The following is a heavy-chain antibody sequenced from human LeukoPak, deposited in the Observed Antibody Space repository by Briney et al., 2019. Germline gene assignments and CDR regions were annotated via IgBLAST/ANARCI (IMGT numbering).Heavy chain of an antibody. CDR3: AKSVARLRLGELSFYPY. Sequence: GGSLRLSCAASGFTFSSYAMSWVRQAPGKGLEWVSAISGSGGSTYYADSVKGRFTISRDNSKNTLYLQMNSLRAEDTAVYYCAKSVARLRLGELSFYPYWGQGTLVTVSS. D-gene: IGHD3-16*02. V-gene: IGHV3-23*01. CDR2: ISGSGGST. J-gene: IGHJ4*02. CDR1: GFTFSSYA.